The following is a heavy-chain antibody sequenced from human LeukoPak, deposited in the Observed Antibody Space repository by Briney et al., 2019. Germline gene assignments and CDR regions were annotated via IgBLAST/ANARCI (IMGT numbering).Heavy chain of an antibody. V-gene: IGHV3-30*18. CDR2: ISHDGSRK. D-gene: IGHD3-9*01. J-gene: IGHJ4*02. Sequence: GGSLRLSCAASGFTFSSYGMAWVRQAPGKGLEWMAVISHDGSRKYYADSVKGRFTISRDNSKNTLYLQMNSLRVEDTAVYYCAKDLTELTLALNCWGQGSLVTVSS. CDR1: GFTFSSYG. CDR3: AKDLTELTLALNC.